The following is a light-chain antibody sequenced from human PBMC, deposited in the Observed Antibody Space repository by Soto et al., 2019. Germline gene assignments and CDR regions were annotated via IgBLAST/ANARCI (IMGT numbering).Light chain of an antibody. Sequence: QSVLTQPPSVSGAPGQRVTIPCTGSSSNIGSFYDVHWYQQLPGTVPKLLIYGDNNPPSGFPDRFSGSKSSTSASLALTGLQPNDEADYYCQSYDNSLSHVVFGGGTKLTVL. V-gene: IGLV1-40*01. CDR3: QSYDNSLSHVV. CDR2: GDN. J-gene: IGLJ2*01. CDR1: SSNIGSFYD.